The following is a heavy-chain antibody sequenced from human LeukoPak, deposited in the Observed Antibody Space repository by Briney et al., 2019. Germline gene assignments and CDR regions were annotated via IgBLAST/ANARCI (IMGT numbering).Heavy chain of an antibody. D-gene: IGHD1-7*01. J-gene: IGHJ4*02. Sequence: SETLSLTCTVSGGSISSYYWSWIRQPPGKGLEWIGHIYGSGSTNYNPSLKSRVTLSVDTSKNQFSLKLSSVTAADTAVYHCGRYRSAGTEGIGIDYWGQGILVTVSS. CDR1: GGSISSYY. CDR3: GRYRSAGTEGIGIDY. CDR2: IYGSGST. V-gene: IGHV4-59*01.